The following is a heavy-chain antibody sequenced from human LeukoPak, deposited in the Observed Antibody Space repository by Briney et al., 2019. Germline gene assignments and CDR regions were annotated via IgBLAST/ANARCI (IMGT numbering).Heavy chain of an antibody. CDR3: AKTRRELLWFRELSWYYYYMDV. J-gene: IGHJ6*03. Sequence: GGSLRLSCAASGFTFSSYAMSWVRQAPGKGLEWVAFIRYDGSNKYYADSVKGRFTISRDNSKNTLYLQMNSLRAEDTAVYYCAKTRRELLWFRELSWYYYYMDVWGKGTTVTISS. V-gene: IGHV3-30*02. D-gene: IGHD3-10*01. CDR1: GFTFSSYA. CDR2: IRYDGSNK.